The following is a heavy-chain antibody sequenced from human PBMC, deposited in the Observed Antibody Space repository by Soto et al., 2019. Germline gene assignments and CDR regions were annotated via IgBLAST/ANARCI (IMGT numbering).Heavy chain of an antibody. Sequence: PGGSLRLSCSASGFAFDEYVMHWFRQPPGRGLEWVSGITWNGGTIRYVDSVKGRFTISRDNAENSLYLQMNSLRPEDTAVYYCAKGGSAALIAPSGRDNWFDPWGQGTQVTVSS. CDR1: GFAFDEYV. CDR3: AKGGSAALIAPSGRDNWFDP. V-gene: IGHV3-9*01. D-gene: IGHD6-13*01. CDR2: ITWNGGTI. J-gene: IGHJ5*02.